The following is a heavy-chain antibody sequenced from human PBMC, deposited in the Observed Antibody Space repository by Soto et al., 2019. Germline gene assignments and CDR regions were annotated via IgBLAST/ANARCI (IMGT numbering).Heavy chain of an antibody. J-gene: IGHJ5*02. CDR1: GGTFSSYT. Sequence: ASVKVSCKASGGTFSSYTISWVRQAPGQGLEWMGRIIPILGIANYAQKFQGRVTITADKSTSTAYMELSSLRSEDTAVYYCARSSSSTQTRYNWFDPWGQGTLVTVSS. D-gene: IGHD6-6*01. V-gene: IGHV1-69*02. CDR2: IIPILGIA. CDR3: ARSSSSTQTRYNWFDP.